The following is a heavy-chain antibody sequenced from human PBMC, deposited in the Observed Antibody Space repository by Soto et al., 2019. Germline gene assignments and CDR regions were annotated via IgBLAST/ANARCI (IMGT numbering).Heavy chain of an antibody. CDR3: AREYCSSTSCYRPDY. Sequence: GASVKVSCKASGYTFTSYGISWVRQAPGQGLEWMGWTSAHNDNTNYAQKFQGRVTMTTDTSTSTAYMELRSLRSDDTAVYYCAREYCSSTSCYRPDYWGQGTLVTVSS. D-gene: IGHD2-2*01. V-gene: IGHV1-18*01. J-gene: IGHJ4*02. CDR1: GYTFTSYG. CDR2: TSAHNDNT.